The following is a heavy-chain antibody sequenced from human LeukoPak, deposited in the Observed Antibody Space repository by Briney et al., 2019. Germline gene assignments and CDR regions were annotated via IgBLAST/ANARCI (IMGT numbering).Heavy chain of an antibody. V-gene: IGHV5-51*01. D-gene: IGHD6-19*01. J-gene: IGHJ4*02. CDR3: ARPGSRGFSSSFDY. Sequence: GGSLKISCKGSGYSFTTYWIAWVRQMPGKGLEWMGIICSGDSDTRYSPSFQGQVTISVDKSISTAYLQWSSLKASDTAMYYCARPGSRGFSSSFDYWGQGTLVTVSS. CDR2: ICSGDSDT. CDR1: GYSFTTYW.